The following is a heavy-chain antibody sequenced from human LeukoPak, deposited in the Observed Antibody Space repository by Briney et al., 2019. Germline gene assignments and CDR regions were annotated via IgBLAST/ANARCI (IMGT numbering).Heavy chain of an antibody. Sequence: PGGSLRLSCAASGFTFDDYAMHWVRQAPGKGLEWVSGISWNSGSIGYADSVKGRFTISRDNAKNSLYLQMNSLRAEDMALYYCAKSNSVDWYFDLWGRGTLVTVSS. CDR3: AKSNSVDWYFDL. D-gene: IGHD4-11*01. J-gene: IGHJ2*01. CDR1: GFTFDDYA. CDR2: ISWNSGSI. V-gene: IGHV3-9*03.